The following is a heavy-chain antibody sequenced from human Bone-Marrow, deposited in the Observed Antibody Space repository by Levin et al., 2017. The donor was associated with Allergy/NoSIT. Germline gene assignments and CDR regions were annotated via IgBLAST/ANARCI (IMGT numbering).Heavy chain of an antibody. CDR2: MNPNSGNT. CDR1: GYTFTSYD. J-gene: IGHJ4*02. Sequence: ASVKVSCKASGYTFTSYDINWVRQATGQGLEWMGWMNPNSGNTGYAQKFQGRVTMTRNTSISTAYMELSSLRSEDTAVYYCARGPRSRGWYTNWGQGTLVTVSS. V-gene: IGHV1-8*01. D-gene: IGHD6-19*01. CDR3: ARGPRSRGWYTN.